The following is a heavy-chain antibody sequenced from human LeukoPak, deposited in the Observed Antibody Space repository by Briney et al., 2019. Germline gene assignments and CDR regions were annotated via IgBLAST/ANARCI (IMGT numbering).Heavy chain of an antibody. CDR1: GFSFKDYN. CDR3: ARLSSHYGDYKVDP. D-gene: IGHD4-17*01. V-gene: IGHV3-30*03. J-gene: IGHJ5*02. Sequence: GGSLRLSCAASGFSFKDYNMHWVRQAPGKGLEWVAVITYDGSNKYYTDSVKGRFTISRDNSKSTLYLQMNSLRSEDTAVYYCARLSSHYGDYKVDPWGQGTLVTVSS. CDR2: ITYDGSNK.